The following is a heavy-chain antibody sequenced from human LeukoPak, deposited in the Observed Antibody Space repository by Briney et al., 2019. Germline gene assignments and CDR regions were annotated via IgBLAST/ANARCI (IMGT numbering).Heavy chain of an antibody. Sequence: TSETLSLTCAVYGGSFSGYYWSWIVQPPGKVLKWIGEINHSGSTNYNPSLKSRVTISVDTSKNQFSLKLSSVTAADTAVYYCARGGAVWYCSSTSCISVFDYWGQGTLVTVSS. CDR1: GGSFSGYY. V-gene: IGHV4-34*01. CDR3: ARGGAVWYCSSTSCISVFDY. D-gene: IGHD2-2*01. J-gene: IGHJ4*02. CDR2: INHSGST.